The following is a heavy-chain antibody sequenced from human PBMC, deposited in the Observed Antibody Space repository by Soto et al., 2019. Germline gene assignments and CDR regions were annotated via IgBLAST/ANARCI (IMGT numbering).Heavy chain of an antibody. CDR3: ARDLEGSGSHWLGYNYYAMDV. D-gene: IGHD3-10*01. CDR1: GFTISDYY. CDR2: ISSEGTTT. J-gene: IGHJ6*02. V-gene: IGHV3-11*01. Sequence: GGSLRLSCAASGFTISDYYMTWIRQAPGKGLEWVSYISSEGTTTYYADSVRDRFSISLDNAKNSVYLQMNGLRADDSGVYYCARDLEGSGSHWLGYNYYAMDVWGQGTTVTVSS.